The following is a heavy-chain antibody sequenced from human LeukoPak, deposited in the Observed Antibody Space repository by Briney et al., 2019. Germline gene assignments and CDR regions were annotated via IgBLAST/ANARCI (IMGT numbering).Heavy chain of an antibody. CDR2: ISYDGSNK. V-gene: IGHV3-30*03. CDR1: GFTFSSYW. CDR3: ARGRPYDSSGYQTNPFDY. D-gene: IGHD3-22*01. Sequence: TGGSLRLSCAASGFTFSSYWMSWVRQAPGKGLEWVAVISYDGSNKYYADSVKGRFTISRDNSKNTLYLQMNSLGAEDTAVYYCARGRPYDSSGYQTNPFDYWGQGTRVTVSS. J-gene: IGHJ4*02.